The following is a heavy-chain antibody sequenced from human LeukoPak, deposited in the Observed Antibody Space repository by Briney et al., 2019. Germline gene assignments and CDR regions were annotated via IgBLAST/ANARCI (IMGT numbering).Heavy chain of an antibody. J-gene: IGHJ4*02. D-gene: IGHD5-18*01. CDR1: GYTFTSYG. Sequence: ASVKVSCKASGYTFTSYGISWVRQAPGQGLEWMGWINPNSGGTNYAQKFQGRVTMTRDTSISTAYMELSRLRSDDTAVYYCARDEGTATYWGQGTLVTVSS. CDR3: ARDEGTATY. CDR2: INPNSGGT. V-gene: IGHV1-2*02.